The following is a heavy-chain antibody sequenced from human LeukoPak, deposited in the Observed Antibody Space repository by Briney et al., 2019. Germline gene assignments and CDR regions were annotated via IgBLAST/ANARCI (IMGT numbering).Heavy chain of an antibody. V-gene: IGHV4-34*01. Sequence: PSETLSLTCAVYGGSFSGYYWSWIRPPPGKGLEWIGEINHSGSTNYNPSLKSRVTISVDTSKNQFSLKLSSVTAADTAVYYCARGGLLWFGELFNHWGQGTLVTVSS. CDR1: GGSFSGYY. CDR3: ARGGLLWFGELFNH. CDR2: INHSGST. J-gene: IGHJ5*02. D-gene: IGHD3-10*01.